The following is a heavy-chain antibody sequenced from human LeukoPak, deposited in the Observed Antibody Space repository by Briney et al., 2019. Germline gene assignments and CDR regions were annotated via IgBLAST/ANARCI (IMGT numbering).Heavy chain of an antibody. CDR2: IKQDGSEK. Sequence: HPGGSLRLSCAASGFTFSSYWMSWVRQAPGKGLEGVANIKQDGSEKYYVDSVKGRFTISRDNAKNSLYLQMNSLRAEDTAVYYCARDPPYSSSLWVFDYWGQGTLVTVSS. J-gene: IGHJ4*02. CDR3: ARDPPYSSSLWVFDY. V-gene: IGHV3-7*01. D-gene: IGHD6-6*01. CDR1: GFTFSSYW.